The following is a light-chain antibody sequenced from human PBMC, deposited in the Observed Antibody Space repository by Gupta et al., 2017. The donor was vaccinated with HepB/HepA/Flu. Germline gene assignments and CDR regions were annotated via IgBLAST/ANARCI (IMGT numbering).Light chain of an antibody. CDR3: AALYDNLSCNV. V-gene: IGLV1-47*02. CDR2: ANN. J-gene: IGLJ1*01. CDR1: SSNIGSNY. Sequence: QSVLTQPPSATGTHGQRVTISCSGSSSNIGSNYVYWSQQLPGTAPKLLIYANNQRPSVVPDRFSGSKSGTSATLAISGLRAEDEADYYCAALYDNLSCNVFGAGTMLTVL.